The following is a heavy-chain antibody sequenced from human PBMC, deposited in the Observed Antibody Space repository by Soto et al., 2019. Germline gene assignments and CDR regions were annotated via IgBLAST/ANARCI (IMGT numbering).Heavy chain of an antibody. J-gene: IGHJ5*02. CDR1: GGSVSSGSYY. CDR2: IYYSGST. D-gene: IGHD3-9*01. V-gene: IGHV4-61*01. Sequence: LTCTVSGGSVSSGSYYWSWIRQPPGKGLEWIGYIYYSGSTNYDPSLKSRVTISVDTSKNQFSLKLSSVTAADTAVYYCARLYYDILTGYYGFDPWGQGTLVTVSS. CDR3: ARLYYDILTGYYGFDP.